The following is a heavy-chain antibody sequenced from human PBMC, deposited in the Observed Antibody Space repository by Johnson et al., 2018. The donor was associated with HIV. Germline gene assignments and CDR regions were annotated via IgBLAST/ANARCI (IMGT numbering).Heavy chain of an antibody. J-gene: IGHJ3*02. CDR3: AKDSERGYSYGWCGFDI. V-gene: IGHV3-66*02. CDR1: GFTVSSNY. D-gene: IGHD5-18*01. CDR2: IYSGGST. Sequence: VQLVESGGGVVQPGRSLRLSCAASGFTVSSNYMSWVRQAPGKGLEWVSVIYSGGSTYYADSVKGRFTISRDDSKSTLNLQMNSLRAEDTAVYYCAKDSERGYSYGWCGFDIWGQGTMVTVSS.